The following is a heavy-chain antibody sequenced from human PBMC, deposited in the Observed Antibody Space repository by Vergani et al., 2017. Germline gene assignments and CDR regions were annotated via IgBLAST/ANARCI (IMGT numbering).Heavy chain of an antibody. CDR3: AHRGFSITIFGVVNDAFDI. CDR1: GFSLSTSGVG. Sequence: QITLKESGPTLVKPTQTLTLTCTFSGFSLSTSGVGVGWIRQPPGKALEWLALIYWNDDKRYSPSLKSRLTITKDTSKNQVVLTMTNMDPVDTATYYCAHRGFSITIFGVVNDAFDIWGQGTMVTVSS. CDR2: IYWNDDK. V-gene: IGHV2-5*01. J-gene: IGHJ3*02. D-gene: IGHD3-3*01.